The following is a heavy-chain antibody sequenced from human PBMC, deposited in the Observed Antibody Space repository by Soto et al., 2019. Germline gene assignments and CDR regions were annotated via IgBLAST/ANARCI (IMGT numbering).Heavy chain of an antibody. D-gene: IGHD2-2*01. CDR1: GGTFTNYA. CDR3: ARERSVGYCITTTCPKPFYYSAMDV. Sequence: QVQLVQSGAEVKKPGSSLKVSCKASGGTFTNYAFSWVRQAPGQGPEWMGGIIPIFGTPDYAQKFQGRVIITADESTRTVSMELNSLRSDDTAVYYCARERSVGYCITTTCPKPFYYSAMDVWGHGTTVTVSS. CDR2: IIPIFGTP. J-gene: IGHJ6*02. V-gene: IGHV1-69*12.